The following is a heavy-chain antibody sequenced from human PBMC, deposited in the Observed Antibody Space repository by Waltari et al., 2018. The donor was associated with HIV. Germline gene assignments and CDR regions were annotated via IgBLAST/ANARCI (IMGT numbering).Heavy chain of an antibody. CDR3: ARDRNYGPRYFQQ. J-gene: IGHJ1*01. CDR1: GFTVSTSY. Sequence: EVQLVETGGGLIQPGGSLRLSCAASGFTVSTSYMSWVRQAPGKGLEWVSFIYSVGNTYYADSVKGRFTISRDNSKNTLYLQMNSLRAEDTAVYYCARDRNYGPRYFQQWGQGTLVTVSS. D-gene: IGHD3-10*01. V-gene: IGHV3-53*02. CDR2: IYSVGNT.